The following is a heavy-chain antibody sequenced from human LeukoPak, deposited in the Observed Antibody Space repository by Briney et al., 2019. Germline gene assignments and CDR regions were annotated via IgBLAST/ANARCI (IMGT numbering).Heavy chain of an antibody. CDR2: IRYDGNHQ. V-gene: IGHV3-30*02. CDR3: AKDGMVGATTGLYYFDY. D-gene: IGHD1-26*01. J-gene: IGHJ4*02. CDR1: GFTFSHYG. Sequence: SGGSLRLSCAASGFTFSHYGLLWVRQAPGKGLDVVTSIRYDGNHQYYADSVKGRFTISRDNSKNTFYLQMNSLRAEDTAVYYCAKDGMVGATTGLYYFDYWGQGILVTVSS.